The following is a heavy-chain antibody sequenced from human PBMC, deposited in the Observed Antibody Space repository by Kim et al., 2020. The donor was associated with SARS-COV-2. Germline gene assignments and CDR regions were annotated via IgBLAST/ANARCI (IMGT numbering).Heavy chain of an antibody. Sequence: AGTGKGRLTISRDNSKNTLYLQMNSLRAEDTAMYFCARDIPAAGTYYFDYWGQGTLVTVSS. V-gene: IGHV3-33*01. D-gene: IGHD6-13*01. J-gene: IGHJ4*02. CDR3: ARDIPAAGTYYFDY.